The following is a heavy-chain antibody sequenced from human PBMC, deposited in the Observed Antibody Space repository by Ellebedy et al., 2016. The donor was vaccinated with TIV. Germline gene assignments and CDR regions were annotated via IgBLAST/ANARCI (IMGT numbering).Heavy chain of an antibody. D-gene: IGHD2-2*01. Sequence: ASVKVSXXASGYTFTSNYLHWVRQAPGQGLEWMGIINPSSGSTRYAQGTRYAQKFQGRVTITADESTSAAYMELSSLRSEDTAVYYCAGGLVYCSSPSCVVYYYYGMDVWGQGTTVTASS. J-gene: IGHJ6*02. CDR3: AGGLVYCSSPSCVVYYYYGMDV. V-gene: IGHV1-46*01. CDR1: GYTFTSNY. CDR2: INPSSGST.